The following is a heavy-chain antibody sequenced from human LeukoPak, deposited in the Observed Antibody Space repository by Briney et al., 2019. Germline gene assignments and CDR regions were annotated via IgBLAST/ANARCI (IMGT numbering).Heavy chain of an antibody. CDR2: IYSGGST. J-gene: IGHJ4*02. V-gene: IGHV3-53*01. CDR3: ARVFPEVTHFDY. Sequence: GGSLRLSCAASGFTVSSNYMSWVRQAPGKELEWVSVIYSGGSTYYADSVKGRFTISRDNSKNTLYLQMNSLRAEDTAVYYCARVFPEVTHFDYWGQGTLVTVSS. CDR1: GFTVSSNY. D-gene: IGHD5-18*01.